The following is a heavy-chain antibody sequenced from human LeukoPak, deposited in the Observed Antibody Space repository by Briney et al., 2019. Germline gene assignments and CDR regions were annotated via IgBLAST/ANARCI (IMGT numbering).Heavy chain of an antibody. CDR1: GFTFSSYA. J-gene: IGHJ6*03. Sequence: GESLTLSCAASGFTFSSYAMSWVRQAPGKGLEWVSVIYSGGSTYYADSVKGRFTISRDNSKNTLYLQMNSLRAEDTAVYYCAKGGRSNYYYMDVWGKGTTVTVSS. CDR2: IYSGGST. V-gene: IGHV3-66*02. CDR3: AKGGRSNYYYMDV. D-gene: IGHD3-16*01.